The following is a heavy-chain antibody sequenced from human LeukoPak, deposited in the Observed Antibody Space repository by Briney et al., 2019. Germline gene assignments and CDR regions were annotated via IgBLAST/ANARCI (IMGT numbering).Heavy chain of an antibody. J-gene: IGHJ2*01. CDR1: NGSISNDY. CDR2: IYYSGST. D-gene: IGHD2-8*01. Sequence: SETLSLTCIISNGSISNDYWSWIRQPPGKGLAWIGYIYYSGSTNYNPSLKSRVTISVDRSKDQFSLKLSSVTAADTAVYYCARLVGTGNILLMLFTFPNWYFDLWGRGTLVTVSS. CDR3: ARLVGTGNILLMLFTFPNWYFDL. V-gene: IGHV4-59*08.